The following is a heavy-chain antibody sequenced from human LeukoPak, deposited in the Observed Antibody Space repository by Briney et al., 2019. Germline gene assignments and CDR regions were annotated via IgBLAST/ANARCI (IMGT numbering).Heavy chain of an antibody. CDR3: ARCGIVGPNWFDP. V-gene: IGHV5-51*01. J-gene: IGHJ5*02. CDR2: IYPGYSDA. Sequence: GESLKIYCKISGYRLTNNWIGWVRQVPGKGLEWMGLIYPGYSDAKYSPSFQGQVTLSVDTSISTAYLQWSSLKASDTAMYYCARCGIVGPNWFDPWGQGTLVTVSS. D-gene: IGHD2-15*01. CDR1: GYRLTNNW.